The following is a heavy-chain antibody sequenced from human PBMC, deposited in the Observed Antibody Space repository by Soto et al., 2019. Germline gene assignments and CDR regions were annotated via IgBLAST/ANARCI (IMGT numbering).Heavy chain of an antibody. V-gene: IGHV3-23*01. Sequence: PGGSLRLSCTASGFTVTKFAMSWVRQAPGKGLEWVSLLSGTADSTHYADSVKGRFTISSDDSKATLYLQITGLRAEVTAVYYCAKDNGNYGSGTFAHWGPGTLVILSA. J-gene: IGHJ4*02. CDR3: AKDNGNYGSGTFAH. CDR1: GFTVTKFA. D-gene: IGHD3-16*01. CDR2: LSGTADST.